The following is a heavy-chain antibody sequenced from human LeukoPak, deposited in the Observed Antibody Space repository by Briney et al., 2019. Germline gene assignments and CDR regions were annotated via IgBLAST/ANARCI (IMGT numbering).Heavy chain of an antibody. CDR2: IYGGDST. CDR1: GFTVINNY. V-gene: IGHV3-66*01. Sequence: GGSLRLSCSASGFTVINNYMSWVRQAPGKGLEWISVIYGGDSTYYADSVKGRFTISRDNSKNTLYLQMNSLRAEDTAVYYCARDHFEEWGQGTLVTVSS. J-gene: IGHJ4*02. D-gene: IGHD3-9*01. CDR3: ARDHFEE.